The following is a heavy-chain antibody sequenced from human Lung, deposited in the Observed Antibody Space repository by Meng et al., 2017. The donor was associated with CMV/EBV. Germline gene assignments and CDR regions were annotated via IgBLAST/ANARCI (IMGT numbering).Heavy chain of an antibody. J-gene: IGHJ6*02. V-gene: IGHV1-69*05. Sequence: TVKVSCXASGGTFSSYAISWVRQAPGQGLQWMGGIIPIFGIENYAQKFQGRVTITTDESTSTAYMEVSCLRSEDPAVYYCAKDRTGDCSSTSCYNYYYYYGMDVWGQGTTVTVSS. CDR1: GGTFSSYA. D-gene: IGHD2-2*02. CDR3: AKDRTGDCSSTSCYNYYYYYGMDV. CDR2: IIPIFGIE.